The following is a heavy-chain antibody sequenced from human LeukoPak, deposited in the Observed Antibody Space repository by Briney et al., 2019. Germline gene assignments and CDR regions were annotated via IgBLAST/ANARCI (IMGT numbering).Heavy chain of an antibody. Sequence: ASVKVSCKASGYTFTGCYMHWVRQAPGQGVEWMGWINPNSGGTNYAQKFQGRVTMTRDTSISTAYMELSRLRSDDTAVYYCPRPPSGSNAWFDPWGQGTLVTVSS. D-gene: IGHD1-1*01. V-gene: IGHV1-2*02. CDR2: INPNSGGT. J-gene: IGHJ5*02. CDR3: PRPPSGSNAWFDP. CDR1: GYTFTGCY.